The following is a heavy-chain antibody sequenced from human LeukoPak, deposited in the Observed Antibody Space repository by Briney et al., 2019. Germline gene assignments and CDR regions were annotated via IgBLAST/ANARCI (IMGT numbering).Heavy chain of an antibody. V-gene: IGHV1-18*01. Sequence: EASVKVSCKASGYTFTSYGISWVRQAPGQGLEWMGWISAYNGNTNYAQKLQGRVTMTRDTSISTAYMELSRLRSDDTAVYYCAKDLHNSGYYKVEDYWGQGTLVTVSS. D-gene: IGHD3-22*01. J-gene: IGHJ4*02. CDR1: GYTFTSYG. CDR2: ISAYNGNT. CDR3: AKDLHNSGYYKVEDY.